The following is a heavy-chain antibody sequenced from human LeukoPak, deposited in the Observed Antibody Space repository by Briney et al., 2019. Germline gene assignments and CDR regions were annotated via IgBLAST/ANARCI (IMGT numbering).Heavy chain of an antibody. CDR3: AREGNWKTGYDPRVGY. Sequence: PSETLSLTCTVSGGSISNDNSYWTWIRQHPGKGLEWIGYIYYSGTTYYNPSLRSRVTISVDTSKNQFSLKLSPVTAADTAVYYCAREGNWKTGYDPRVGYWGQGTLVTVSS. V-gene: IGHV4-31*03. CDR2: IYYSGTT. CDR1: GGSISNDNSY. J-gene: IGHJ4*02. D-gene: IGHD5-12*01.